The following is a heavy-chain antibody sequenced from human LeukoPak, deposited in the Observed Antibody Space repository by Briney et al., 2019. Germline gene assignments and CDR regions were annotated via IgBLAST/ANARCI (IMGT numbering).Heavy chain of an antibody. CDR3: ARDPRYCSSTSCPPGGY. V-gene: IGHV3-21*01. J-gene: IGHJ4*02. Sequence: PGGSLRLSCAASGFTFSDYSINWVRQAPGKGLEWVSSISSSSSYIYYADSVKGRFTISRDNAKNSLYLQMNSLRAEDTAVYYCARDPRYCSSTSCPPGGYWGQGTLVTVSS. CDR2: ISSSSSYI. D-gene: IGHD2-2*01. CDR1: GFTFSDYS.